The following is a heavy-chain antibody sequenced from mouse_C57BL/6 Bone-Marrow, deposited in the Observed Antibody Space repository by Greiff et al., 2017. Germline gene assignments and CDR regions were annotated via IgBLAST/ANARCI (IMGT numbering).Heavy chain of an antibody. J-gene: IGHJ2*01. V-gene: IGHV1-76*01. Sequence: QVQLQQSGAELVRPGASVKLSCKASGYTFTDYYINWVKQRPGQGLEWIARIYPGSGNTYYNEKFKGKATLTAEKSSSTAYMQRSSLTSEDSAVYFCARGGLGPYYFDYWGQGTTLTVSS. D-gene: IGHD4-1*01. CDR2: IYPGSGNT. CDR3: ARGGLGPYYFDY. CDR1: GYTFTDYY.